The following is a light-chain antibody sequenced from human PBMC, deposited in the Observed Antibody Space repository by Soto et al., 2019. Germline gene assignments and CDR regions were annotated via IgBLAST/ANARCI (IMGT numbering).Light chain of an antibody. CDR3: QQYNNWPLT. Sequence: EMVMTQSPATLSVSPGERATLSCRASQSLNNNLAWYQQKPGQAPRLLIYGASTRATGIPARFSGSGSGTEFTLTISSLQSEDFTVYYCQQYNNWPLTFGGGTKVEIK. CDR1: QSLNNN. CDR2: GAS. J-gene: IGKJ4*01. V-gene: IGKV3-15*01.